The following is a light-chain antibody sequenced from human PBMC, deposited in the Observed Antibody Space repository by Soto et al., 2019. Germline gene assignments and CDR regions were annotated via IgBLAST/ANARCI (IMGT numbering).Light chain of an antibody. Sequence: QMTQSPSTLSASVGDRVTITCRASQSIGRFLAWYQHQPGKAPKLLIYDASTLESGVPSRFSGTGPGTEFTFSITSLQPEDFGTYYCQQCYMGWTFGQGTKVDIK. J-gene: IGKJ1*01. CDR3: QQCYMGWT. V-gene: IGKV1-5*01. CDR1: QSIGRF. CDR2: DAS.